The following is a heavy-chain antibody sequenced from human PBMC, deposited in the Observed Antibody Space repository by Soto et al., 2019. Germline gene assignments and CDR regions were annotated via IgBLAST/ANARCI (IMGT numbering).Heavy chain of an antibody. J-gene: IGHJ6*02. CDR1: GGSISSGGYY. CDR3: ARAVVVAATREYYYYYYGMDV. V-gene: IGHV4-31*03. Sequence: SETLSLTCTVSGGSISSGGYYWSWIRQHPGKGLEWIGYIYYSGSTYYNPSLKSRVTISVYTAKNQCSLKLSSVTAADTALDYCARAVVVAATREYYYYYYGMDVWGQGTTVTVSS. D-gene: IGHD2-15*01. CDR2: IYYSGST.